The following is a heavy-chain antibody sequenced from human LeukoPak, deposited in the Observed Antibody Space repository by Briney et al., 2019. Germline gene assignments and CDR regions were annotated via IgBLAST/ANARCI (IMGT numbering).Heavy chain of an antibody. D-gene: IGHD3-3*01. CDR2: ISNSSSYI. Sequence: GGSLRLSCAASGFTFSSYSMNWVRQAPGKGLEWVSSISNSSSYIYYADSVKGRFTISRDNAKNSLYLQMNSLRAEDTAVYYCARDYDFWSGSLFDYWGQGTLVTVSS. CDR3: ARDYDFWSGSLFDY. CDR1: GFTFSSYS. J-gene: IGHJ4*02. V-gene: IGHV3-21*01.